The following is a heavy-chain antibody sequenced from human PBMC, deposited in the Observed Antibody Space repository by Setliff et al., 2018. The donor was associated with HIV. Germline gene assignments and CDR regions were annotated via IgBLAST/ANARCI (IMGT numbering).Heavy chain of an antibody. CDR2: IYYGGHT. CDR3: ARSLDSDFLYYFDY. J-gene: IGHJ4*02. V-gene: IGHV4-59*01. CDR1: GGSIGNYY. D-gene: IGHD3-10*01. Sequence: SETLSLTCTVSGGSIGNYYWSWIRQSPGKGLEWIGYIYYGGHTNYNPSLKSRVTVSADTSKNQISLKLSSLTAADTAVYYCARSLDSDFLYYFDYWGQGTLVTVSS.